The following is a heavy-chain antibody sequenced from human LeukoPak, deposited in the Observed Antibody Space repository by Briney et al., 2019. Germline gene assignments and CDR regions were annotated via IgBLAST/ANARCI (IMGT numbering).Heavy chain of an antibody. D-gene: IGHD3-10*01. Sequence: PGGSLRLSCAASGFTFDDYGMSWVRQAPGKGLEWVSGINWNGGSTGYADSVKGRFTISRDKAKNSLYLQMNSLRAEDTALYYCTRDLIWFGESNNWFDPWGQGTLVTVSS. J-gene: IGHJ5*02. CDR3: TRDLIWFGESNNWFDP. CDR1: GFTFDDYG. V-gene: IGHV3-20*04. CDR2: INWNGGST.